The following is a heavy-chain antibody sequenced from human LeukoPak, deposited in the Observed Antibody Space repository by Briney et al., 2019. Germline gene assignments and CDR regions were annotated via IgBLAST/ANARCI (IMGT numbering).Heavy chain of an antibody. J-gene: IGHJ5*02. V-gene: IGHV5-51*01. Sequence: GESLKISCKGSGYSFTSYWIGWVRQMPGKGLEWMGIIYPGDSDTRYSPSFQGQVTISADKSISTAYLQWSSLKASDTAMYYCAGLHCSGGSCYHKTNWFDPWGQGTLVTVSS. CDR1: GYSFTSYW. CDR2: IYPGDSDT. D-gene: IGHD2-15*01. CDR3: AGLHCSGGSCYHKTNWFDP.